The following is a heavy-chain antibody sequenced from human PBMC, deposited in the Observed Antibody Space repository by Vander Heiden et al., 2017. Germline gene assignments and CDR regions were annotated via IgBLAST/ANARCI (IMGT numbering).Heavy chain of an antibody. CDR3: ARGLVRRDY. V-gene: IGHV4-34*01. D-gene: IGHD6-13*01. CDR2: INHRGST. CDR1: GGSVSGYY. Sequence: QVQLQKWGAGLFKPSETLSLTCAVYGGSVSGYYWSWIRQPPGKGLEWIGEINHRGSTNYNPSLKSRVTISGDTSKNQLSIKLSSVTAADTAVYYCARGLVRRDYWGQGTLVTVSS. J-gene: IGHJ4*02.